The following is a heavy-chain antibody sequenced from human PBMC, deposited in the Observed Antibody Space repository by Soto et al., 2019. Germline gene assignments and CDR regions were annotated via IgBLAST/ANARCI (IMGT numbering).Heavy chain of an antibody. CDR3: AKTPLYYDSGGYYWYFDY. CDR1: GYTFTNYW. J-gene: IGHJ4*02. Sequence: GESLKISCKGSGYTFTNYWIGWVRQMPGKGLEWMATIYPGDSGTRYSPAFQGQVTISADKSISTAYLQWSSLKASDTAMYYCAKTPLYYDSGGYYWYFDYWGQGTLVTVS. V-gene: IGHV5-51*01. CDR2: IYPGDSGT. D-gene: IGHD3-22*01.